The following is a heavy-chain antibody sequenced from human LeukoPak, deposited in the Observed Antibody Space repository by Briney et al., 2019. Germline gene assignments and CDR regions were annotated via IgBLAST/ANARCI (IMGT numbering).Heavy chain of an antibody. CDR2: IRSYSSYI. D-gene: IGHD5/OR15-5a*01. CDR1: GFTLDNYN. CDR3: ARVYELREEDYYYYYMDV. Sequence: PGGSLRLSCEASGFTLDNYNFNWVRQAPGKGLEWVASIRSYSSYIHYADSVKGRFTISRDNAKNSLYLQMNSLRAEDTALYYCARVYELREEDYYYYYMDVWGKGTTVTVSS. J-gene: IGHJ6*03. V-gene: IGHV3-21*04.